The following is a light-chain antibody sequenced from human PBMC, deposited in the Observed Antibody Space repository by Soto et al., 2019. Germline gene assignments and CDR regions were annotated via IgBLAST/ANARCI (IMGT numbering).Light chain of an antibody. CDR1: SSDVGTYNL. J-gene: IGLJ3*02. CDR3: CSYAGSRTLV. V-gene: IGLV2-23*02. CDR2: EVT. Sequence: QSALTQPASVSGSPGQSITISCTGTSSDVGTYNLVSWYQQHPDKAPKLMIYEVTKRPSGVSNRFSGSKSGNTASLTISGLQAEGEADYYCCSYAGSRTLVFGGGTKVTVL.